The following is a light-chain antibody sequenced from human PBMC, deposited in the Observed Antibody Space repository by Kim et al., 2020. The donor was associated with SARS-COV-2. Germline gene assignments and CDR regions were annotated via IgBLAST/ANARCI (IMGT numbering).Light chain of an antibody. CDR2: GAS. CDR1: QSVSSSY. Sequence: SPGERATLSCRASQSVSSSYLAWYQQKPGQAPRLRIYGASTRATAIPARFSGSGSGTEFTLTISSLQSEDFAVYYCQQYNNWPLTFGGGTKVDIK. V-gene: IGKV3-15*01. J-gene: IGKJ4*01. CDR3: QQYNNWPLT.